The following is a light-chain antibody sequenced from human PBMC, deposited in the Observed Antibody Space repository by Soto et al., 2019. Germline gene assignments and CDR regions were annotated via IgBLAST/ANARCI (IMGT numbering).Light chain of an antibody. CDR2: GAS. Sequence: ELVLTQSPGTLSLSPGERATLSCRASQSVSSSYFAWYQQKPGQAPRHLIYGASSRATGIPDRFSGSGSGTDFTLTISRLEPEDFAVYYCQQYGSSPPYTFGPGTKLEIK. V-gene: IGKV3-20*01. CDR1: QSVSSSY. J-gene: IGKJ2*01. CDR3: QQYGSSPPYT.